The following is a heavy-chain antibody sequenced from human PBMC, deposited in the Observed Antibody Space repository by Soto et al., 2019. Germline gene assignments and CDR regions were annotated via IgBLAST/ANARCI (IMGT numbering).Heavy chain of an antibody. Sequence: EVQLVESGGGLVQPGGSLRLSCAASGFTVSSNYMSWVRRAPGKGLEWVSVIYSGGSTYYADSVKGRFTISRDNSKNTLYLQMNSLRAEDTAVYYCARDQPQITIFGVVTLADWGQGTLVTVSS. CDR1: GFTVSSNY. CDR2: IYSGGST. V-gene: IGHV3-66*01. D-gene: IGHD3-3*01. J-gene: IGHJ4*02. CDR3: ARDQPQITIFGVVTLAD.